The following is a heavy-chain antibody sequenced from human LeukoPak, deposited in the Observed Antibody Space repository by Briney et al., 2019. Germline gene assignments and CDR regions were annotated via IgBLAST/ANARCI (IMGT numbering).Heavy chain of an antibody. J-gene: IGHJ3*02. V-gene: IGHV3-7*01. CDR3: ARDSVRGRPLVAFDI. CDR2: IKQDGSEK. Sequence: PGGSLRLSCAASGFTFSTYWMSWVRQAPGKGLEWVANIKQDGSEKYYVDSVKGRFTISRDNAENSLHLQINSLRAEDTAVYYCARDSVRGRPLVAFDIWGQGTMVTVSS. CDR1: GFTFSTYW. D-gene: IGHD6-6*01.